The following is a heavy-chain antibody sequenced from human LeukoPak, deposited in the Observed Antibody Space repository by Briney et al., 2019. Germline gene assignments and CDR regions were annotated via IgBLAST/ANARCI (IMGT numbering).Heavy chain of an antibody. CDR2: IEGTGGGT. CDR3: AKDRPGGFYD. Sequence: GGSLRLSCAASGFTFSDFAMSWVRQPPGKGLEWVSAIEGTGGGTFNADSVKGRFTISRDNSKNTLYLQMSSLSAEDTAVYYYAKDRPGGFYDWGQGTLVTVSS. D-gene: IGHD3-3*01. V-gene: IGHV3-23*01. CDR1: GFTFSDFA. J-gene: IGHJ4*02.